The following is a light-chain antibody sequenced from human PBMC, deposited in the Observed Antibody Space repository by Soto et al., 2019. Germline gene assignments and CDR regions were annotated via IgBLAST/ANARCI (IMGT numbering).Light chain of an antibody. Sequence: MLTQSPCALSLSTEERATLSCRASQTISNSLLAWYQQKPGQSPRLLIYGASSRATGIPDRFSGSGSGTEFTLTISSLQSEDFAVYYCQQYNNWPPITFGQGTLLAI. V-gene: IGKV3D-15*01. J-gene: IGKJ5*01. CDR3: QQYNNWPPIT. CDR2: GAS. CDR1: QTISNS.